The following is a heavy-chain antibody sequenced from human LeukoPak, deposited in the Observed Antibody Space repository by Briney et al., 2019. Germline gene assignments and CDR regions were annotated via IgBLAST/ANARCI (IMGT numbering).Heavy chain of an antibody. CDR1: GFSFDDYV. Sequence: PGGALRLSCAASGFSFDDYVLSWVRQAPGKGLEWVSAINWIGGSTGYADSVKGRFTISRDNAKNSLYLQSGSLRAEDTALYYCAKDEYDYVWGTYRGRDYYYYGMDVWGKGTTVTVSS. CDR2: INWIGGST. CDR3: AKDEYDYVWGTYRGRDYYYYGMDV. V-gene: IGHV3-20*04. J-gene: IGHJ6*04. D-gene: IGHD3-16*02.